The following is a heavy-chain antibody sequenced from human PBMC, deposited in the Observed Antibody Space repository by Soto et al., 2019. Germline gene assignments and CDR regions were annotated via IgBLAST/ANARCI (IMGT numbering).Heavy chain of an antibody. J-gene: IGHJ4*01. Sequence: QMVQSGSQVKKPGSSVKVSCQASGGTFSGYVVTWVRQAPGQGLEWMGEFVPLFGTTNYAQRFSGTITITAEESTSTAYMELRTLRSDDTAVYYCATHGLGVSSPPYFDNWGHGTLVTVSS. V-gene: IGHV1-69*01. D-gene: IGHD3-16*01. CDR3: ATHGLGVSSPPYFDN. CDR2: FVPLFGTT. CDR1: GGTFSGYV.